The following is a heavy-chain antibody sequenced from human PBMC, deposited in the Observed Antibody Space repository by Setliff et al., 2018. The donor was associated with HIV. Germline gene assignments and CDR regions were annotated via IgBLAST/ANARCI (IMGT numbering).Heavy chain of an antibody. CDR3: AADNYNCNSFDS. D-gene: IGHD3-3*01. CDR1: GYIFTDYY. CDR2: INPNGGYT. J-gene: IGHJ4*02. Sequence: ASVKVSCKASGYIFTDYYIHWVRQAPGQGLEGMGWINPNGGYTNYAQKFLGRVTMTQDPSFTTAYLELSRLGYDDTAVYYCAADNYNCNSFDSWGQGSLVTVSS. V-gene: IGHV1-2*02.